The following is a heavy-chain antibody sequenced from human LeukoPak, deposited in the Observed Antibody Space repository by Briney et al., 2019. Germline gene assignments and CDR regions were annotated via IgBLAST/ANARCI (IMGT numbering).Heavy chain of an antibody. V-gene: IGHV4-34*01. CDR2: INHSGST. CDR3: ARVSGWRAFDY. D-gene: IGHD6-19*01. CDR1: GGSFSGHY. J-gene: IGHJ4*02. Sequence: PSETLSLTCAVYGGSFSGHYWSWIRQPPGKGLEWIGEINHSGSTNYNPSLKSRVTISVDTSKNQFSLKLSSVTAADTAVYYCARVSGWRAFDYWGQGTLVTVSS.